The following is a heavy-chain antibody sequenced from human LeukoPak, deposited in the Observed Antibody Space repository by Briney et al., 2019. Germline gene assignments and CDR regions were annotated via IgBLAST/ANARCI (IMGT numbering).Heavy chain of an antibody. J-gene: IGHJ4*02. CDR1: GYTFTGYY. Sequence: ASVRVSCKASGYTFTGYYMHWVRQAPGQGLEWLGRINPKTGGSNYAQNFQGRVTMTSDTSTTTAYMELSSLNSDDTAVYYCATLVSGIDYWGQGTLVTVSS. CDR2: INPKTGGS. CDR3: ATLVSGIDY. D-gene: IGHD1-20*01. V-gene: IGHV1-2*06.